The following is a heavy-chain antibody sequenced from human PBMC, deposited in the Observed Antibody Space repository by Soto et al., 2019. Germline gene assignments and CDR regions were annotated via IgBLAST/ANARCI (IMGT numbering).Heavy chain of an antibody. V-gene: IGHV3-53*01. CDR2: IYSEGTP. D-gene: IGHD3-9*01. J-gene: IGHJ6*02. Sequence: GGSVRLSCAASGFTVGSNYMSWVRQAPGKGLEWVSVIYSEGTPYYADSVTGRFTISRENSNNTLYLHMNNLRAEDTAVYYCARSTYYDILTGSYYYYAMDVWGQGTTVTVSS. CDR3: ARSTYYDILTGSYYYYAMDV. CDR1: GFTVGSNY.